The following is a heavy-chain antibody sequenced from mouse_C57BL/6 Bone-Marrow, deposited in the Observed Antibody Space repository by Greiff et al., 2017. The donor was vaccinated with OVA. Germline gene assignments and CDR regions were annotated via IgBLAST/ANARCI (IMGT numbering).Heavy chain of an antibody. CDR3: ARRNWVDY. Sequence: QVQLQQPGAELVRPGTSVKLSCKASGYTFTSYWMHWVKQRPGQGLEWIGVIDPSDSYTNYNQKFKGKATLTVDTSSSTAYMQLSSLTSEDSAVYYCARRNWVDYWGQGTTLTVSS. CDR1: GYTFTSYW. V-gene: IGHV1-59*01. D-gene: IGHD4-1*01. CDR2: IDPSDSYT. J-gene: IGHJ2*01.